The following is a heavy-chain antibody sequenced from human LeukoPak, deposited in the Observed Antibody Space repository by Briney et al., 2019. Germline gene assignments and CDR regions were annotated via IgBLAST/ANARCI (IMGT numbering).Heavy chain of an antibody. Sequence: ASVNVSCTASGYTFTGYYMHWVRQAPGQGLEWMGWINPNSGGTNYAQKFQGRVTMTRDTSISTAYMELSRLRSDDTAVYYCARDRHGDRLDYWGQGTLVTVSS. J-gene: IGHJ4*02. V-gene: IGHV1-2*02. CDR2: INPNSGGT. CDR1: GYTFTGYY. CDR3: ARDRHGDRLDY. D-gene: IGHD7-27*01.